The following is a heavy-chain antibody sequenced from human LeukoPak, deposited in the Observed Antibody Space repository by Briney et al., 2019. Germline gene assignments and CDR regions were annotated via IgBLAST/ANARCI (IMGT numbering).Heavy chain of an antibody. D-gene: IGHD6-13*01. J-gene: IGHJ5*02. CDR1: GGSISSSSYY. V-gene: IGHV4-39*01. CDR2: IYYSGST. CDR3: ARHLKGLQLVNWFDP. Sequence: SETLSLTCTVSGGSISSSSYYWGWIRQPPGKGLEWIGSIYYSGSTYYNPSLKSRVTISVDTSKNQFSLKLSSVTAADTAVYYCARHLKGLQLVNWFDPWGQGTLVTVSS.